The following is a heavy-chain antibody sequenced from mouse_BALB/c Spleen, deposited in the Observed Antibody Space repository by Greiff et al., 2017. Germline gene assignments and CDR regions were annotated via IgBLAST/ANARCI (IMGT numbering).Heavy chain of an antibody. CDR3: AQYGNYGGWFAY. CDR1: GFNIKDTY. CDR2: IDPANGNT. D-gene: IGHD2-10*02. J-gene: IGHJ3*01. V-gene: IGHV14-3*02. Sequence: VQLQQSGAELVKPGASVKLSCTASGFNIKDTYMHWVKQRPEQGLEWIGRIDPANGNTKYDPKFQGKATITADTSSNTAYLQLSSLTSEDTAVYYCAQYGNYGGWFAYWGQGTLVTVSA.